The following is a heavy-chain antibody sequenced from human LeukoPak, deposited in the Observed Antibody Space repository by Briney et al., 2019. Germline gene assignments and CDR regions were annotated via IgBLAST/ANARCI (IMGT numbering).Heavy chain of an antibody. CDR2: IYSGTTT. D-gene: IGHD4-17*01. CDR1: GFTVSSNY. V-gene: IGHV3-53*01. Sequence: GGSLRLSCAASGFTVSSNYMSWVRQAPGKGLEWVSVIYSGTTTYYADSVKGRFTISRDNSKNTLYLQMNSLRAEDTAVYYCARETSQGDYEYYFDYWGQGTLVTVSS. CDR3: ARETSQGDYEYYFDY. J-gene: IGHJ4*02.